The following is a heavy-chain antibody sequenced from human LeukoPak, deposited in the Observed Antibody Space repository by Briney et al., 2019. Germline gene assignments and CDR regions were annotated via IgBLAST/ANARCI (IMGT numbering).Heavy chain of an antibody. CDR3: WRRGDERGNKDIFDI. D-gene: IGHD2-15*01. V-gene: IGHV5-51*01. Sequence: GESLKISCKGSGYSFTTYWIGRVRQMPGKGLEWMGIIYPGDSDTKYSPSFEGQVTISAEKSISTAFLQRSSRKGSDAAMYYSWRRGDERGNKDIFDIWGQGTMVTVSS. CDR2: IYPGDSDT. J-gene: IGHJ3*02. CDR1: GYSFTTYW.